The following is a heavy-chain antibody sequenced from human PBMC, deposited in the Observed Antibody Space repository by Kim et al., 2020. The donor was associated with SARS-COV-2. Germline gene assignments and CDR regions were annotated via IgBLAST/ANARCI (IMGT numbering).Heavy chain of an antibody. CDR1: GFTFSSYS. V-gene: IGHV3-21*01. Sequence: GGSLRLSCAASGFTFSSYSMNWVRQAPGKGLEWVSSISSSSSYIYYADSVKGRFTISRDNAKNYLYLQMNSLRAEDTAVYYCARARGIAAAANYYGMDVWGQGTTVTVSS. D-gene: IGHD6-13*01. CDR2: ISSSSSYI. J-gene: IGHJ6*02. CDR3: ARARGIAAAANYYGMDV.